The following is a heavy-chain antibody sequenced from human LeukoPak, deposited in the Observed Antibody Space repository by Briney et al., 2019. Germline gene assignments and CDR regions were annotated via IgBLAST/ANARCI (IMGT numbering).Heavy chain of an antibody. D-gene: IGHD2-8*01. V-gene: IGHV4-59*12. CDR2: ISHTGST. CDR3: ARDSVYATNWYDP. Sequence: PETLSLTCTVSGASLSSSYWNWIRQSPGKGLEWIGYISHTGSTNYNPSLKSRVTLSVDMSKNSFSLKLTSVTAADTAVYYCARDSVYATNWYDPWGQGILVTVSS. CDR1: GASLSSSY. J-gene: IGHJ5*02.